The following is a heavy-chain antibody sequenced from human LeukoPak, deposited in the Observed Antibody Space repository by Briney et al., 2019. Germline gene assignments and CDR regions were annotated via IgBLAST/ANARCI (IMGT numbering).Heavy chain of an antibody. D-gene: IGHD4-17*01. CDR2: IRQDGSQK. Sequence: PGGSLRLSCAASGFTFSSYWMSWVRQAPGKGLEWVATIRQDGSQKYYVDSVKGRFTISRDNAKNSLYLQMNSLRAEDTAVYYCAKDGTTVTTRGRQFYYYYYMDVWGKGTTVTISS. CDR3: AKDGTTVTTRGRQFYYYYYMDV. V-gene: IGHV3-7*03. CDR1: GFTFSSYW. J-gene: IGHJ6*03.